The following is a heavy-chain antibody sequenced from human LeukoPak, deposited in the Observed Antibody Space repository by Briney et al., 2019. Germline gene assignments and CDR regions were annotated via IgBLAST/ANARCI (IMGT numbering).Heavy chain of an antibody. J-gene: IGHJ4*02. CDR3: VREGIGVEGELDY. Sequence: GGSLRLSCAASGFTFSSYGMHWVRQAPGKGLEWVAVIWHDGSNKYYTDSVKGRFTISRDNSKNTLYMQHRNVIPGDTNVYYCVREGIGVEGELDYWGQGTLVTVSS. D-gene: IGHD3-10*01. V-gene: IGHV3-33*01. CDR1: GFTFSSYG. CDR2: IWHDGSNK.